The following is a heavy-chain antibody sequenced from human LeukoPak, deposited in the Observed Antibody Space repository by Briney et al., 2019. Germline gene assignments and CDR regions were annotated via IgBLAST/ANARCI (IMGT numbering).Heavy chain of an antibody. Sequence: GRSLRLSCAASGFTFSGYAMHWVRQAPGKGLEWVAVISYDVTNKYYADSVKGRFTISRDNSKNTLYLQMNSLRADDTAVYYCARAPGHVVVVDFDYWGQGTLVTVSS. CDR2: ISYDVTNK. J-gene: IGHJ4*02. CDR3: ARAPGHVVVVDFDY. V-gene: IGHV3-30-3*01. D-gene: IGHD2-21*01. CDR1: GFTFSGYA.